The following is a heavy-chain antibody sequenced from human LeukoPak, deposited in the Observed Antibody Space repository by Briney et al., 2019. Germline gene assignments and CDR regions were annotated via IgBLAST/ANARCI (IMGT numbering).Heavy chain of an antibody. J-gene: IGHJ4*02. Sequence: SGGSLRLSCAASGFTFSSYAMSWVRQAPGKGLEWVSAISGSGGSTYYADSVKGRFTISRDNSKNTLYLQMNSLRAEDTAVYYCAKSSRSSVTASINFDYWGQGTLVTVPS. CDR1: GFTFSSYA. CDR2: ISGSGGST. V-gene: IGHV3-23*01. CDR3: AKSSRSSVTASINFDY. D-gene: IGHD4-17*01.